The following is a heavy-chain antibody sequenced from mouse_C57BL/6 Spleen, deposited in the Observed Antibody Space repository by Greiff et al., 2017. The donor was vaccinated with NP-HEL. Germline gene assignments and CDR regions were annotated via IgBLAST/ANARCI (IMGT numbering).Heavy chain of an antibody. Sequence: VQLQQSGPELVKPGASVKISCKASGYAFSSSWMNWVKQRPGKGLEWIGRIYPGDGDTNYNGKFKGKATLTADKSSSTAYMQLSSLTSEDSAVYVWARRNYGSSYVGYFDVWGTGTTVTVSS. CDR3: ARRNYGSSYVGYFDV. J-gene: IGHJ1*03. V-gene: IGHV1-82*01. CDR2: IYPGDGDT. CDR1: GYAFSSSW. D-gene: IGHD1-1*01.